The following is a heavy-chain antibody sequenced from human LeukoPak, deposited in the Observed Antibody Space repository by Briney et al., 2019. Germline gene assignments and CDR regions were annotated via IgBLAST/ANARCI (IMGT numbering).Heavy chain of an antibody. CDR3: ARSLGYCTNGVCPRYFDY. J-gene: IGHJ4*02. CDR2: IYTSGST. Sequence: SETLPLTCTVSGGSISSYYWSWIRQPAGKGLEWIGRIYTSGSTNYNPSLKSRVTMSVDTSKNQFSLKLSSVTAADTAVYYCARSLGYCTNGVCPRYFDYWGQGTLVTVSS. CDR1: GGSISSYY. V-gene: IGHV4-4*07. D-gene: IGHD2-8*01.